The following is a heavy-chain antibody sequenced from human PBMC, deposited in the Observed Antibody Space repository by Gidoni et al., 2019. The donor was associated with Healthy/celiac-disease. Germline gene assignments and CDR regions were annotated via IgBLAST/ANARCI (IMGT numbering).Heavy chain of an antibody. J-gene: IGHJ6*02. CDR1: GGSISSSSYY. V-gene: IGHV4-39*01. CDR3: ATPGSNDGYYYYYYGMDV. D-gene: IGHD1-1*01. Sequence: GLVKPSETLSLTCTVSGGSISSSSYYWGWIRQPPGKGLEWIGSIYYSGSTYYNPSLKSRVTISVDTSKNQFSLKLSSVTAADTAVYYCATPGSNDGYYYYYYGMDVWGQGTTVTVSS. CDR2: IYYSGST.